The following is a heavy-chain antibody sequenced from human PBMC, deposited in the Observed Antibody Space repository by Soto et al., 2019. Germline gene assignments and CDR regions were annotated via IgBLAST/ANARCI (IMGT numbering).Heavy chain of an antibody. CDR3: ARREWLRFFDY. V-gene: IGHV4-34*01. J-gene: IGHJ4*02. Sequence: PSETLSLTCTVSGASISSYYWSWIRQRPGKGLEWIGEINHSGSTNYNPSLKSRVTISVDTSKNQFSLKLSSVTAADTAVYYCARREWLRFFDYWGQGTLVTVS. CDR2: INHSGST. D-gene: IGHD5-12*01. CDR1: GASISSYY.